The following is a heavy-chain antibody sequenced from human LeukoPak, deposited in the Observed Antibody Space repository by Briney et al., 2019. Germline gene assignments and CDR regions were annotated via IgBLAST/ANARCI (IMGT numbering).Heavy chain of an antibody. CDR1: GYTFTNYY. Sequence: ASVKVSCTSSGYTFTNYYLHWVRQAPGQGLEWMGWINPNSGGINYAQKFQGRVTMTRDTSISTAYMKLNRLRSDDTAVYYCARVGLVVPYFDYWGQGSLVTVSS. D-gene: IGHD3-16*01. V-gene: IGHV1-2*02. J-gene: IGHJ4*02. CDR2: INPNSGGI. CDR3: ARVGLVVPYFDY.